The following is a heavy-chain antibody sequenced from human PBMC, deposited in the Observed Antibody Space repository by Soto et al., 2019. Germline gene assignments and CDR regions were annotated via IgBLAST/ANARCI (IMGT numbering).Heavy chain of an antibody. CDR1: GGSISSSNW. J-gene: IGHJ4*02. CDR3: ARALNDFWSGYYYFDY. CDR2: IYHSGST. V-gene: IGHV4-4*02. Sequence: QVQLQESGPGLVKPSGTLSLTCAVSGGSISSSNWWSWVRQPPGKGLEWIGGIYHSGSTNYNPSLKSRVTMSVDKSKNQCSLKLSSVTAADTAVYYCARALNDFWSGYYYFDYWGQGTLVTVSS. D-gene: IGHD3-3*01.